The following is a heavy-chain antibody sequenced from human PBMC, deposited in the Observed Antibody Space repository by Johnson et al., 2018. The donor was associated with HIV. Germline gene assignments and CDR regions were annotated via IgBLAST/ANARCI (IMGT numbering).Heavy chain of an antibody. Sequence: VQLVESGGGVVQPGRSLRLSCAASGFTFSSYAMHWVRQAPGKGLEWVAVISYDESNKYYADSVKGRFTISRDNSNNTVSLQMNSLRAEDTAVYYCAREEKMLDYAFGILGQGKMVTV. CDR3: AREEKMLDYAFGI. CDR2: ISYDESNK. V-gene: IGHV3-30-3*01. CDR1: GFTFSSYA. D-gene: IGHD3/OR15-3a*01. J-gene: IGHJ3*02.